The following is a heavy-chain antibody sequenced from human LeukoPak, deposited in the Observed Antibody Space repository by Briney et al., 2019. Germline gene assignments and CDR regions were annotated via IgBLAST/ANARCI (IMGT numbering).Heavy chain of an antibody. CDR2: ISSNGGST. D-gene: IGHD1-26*01. CDR1: GFTFSNYA. Sequence: GGSLRLSCAASGFTFSNYAMHWVRQAPGKGLEYVSAISSNGGSTYYANSVKGRFTISRDNSKNTLYLQMGSLRAEDMAVYYCARASGGGSYGDYWGQGTLVTVSS. J-gene: IGHJ4*02. V-gene: IGHV3-64*01. CDR3: ARASGGGSYGDY.